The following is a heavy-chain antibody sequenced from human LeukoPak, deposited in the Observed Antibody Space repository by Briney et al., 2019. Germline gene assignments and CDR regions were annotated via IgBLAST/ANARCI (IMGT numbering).Heavy chain of an antibody. CDR3: ARDLRMYYYDSSGYPDY. V-gene: IGHV1-69*13. J-gene: IGHJ4*02. CDR2: IIPIFGTA. Sequence: ASVKVTCKASGGTFSSYAISWVRQAPGQGLEWMGGIIPIFGTANYAQKFQGRVTITADESTSTAYMELSSLRSEDTAVYYCARDLRMYYYDSSGYPDYWGQGTLVTVSS. D-gene: IGHD3-22*01. CDR1: GGTFSSYA.